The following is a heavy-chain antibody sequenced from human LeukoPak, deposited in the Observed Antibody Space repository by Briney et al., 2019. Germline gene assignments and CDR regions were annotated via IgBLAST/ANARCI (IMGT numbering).Heavy chain of an antibody. Sequence: GGSLRLSCAASGFTFSSYAMHWVRQAPGKGLEWVAVIWYDGSKKYYADSVKGRFTISRDNSKNTLYLQMNSLRAEDTAVYYCARAGTWIQLWYPFENWGQGTLVTVSS. CDR2: IWYDGSKK. J-gene: IGHJ4*02. CDR3: ARAGTWIQLWYPFEN. CDR1: GFTFSSYA. D-gene: IGHD5-18*01. V-gene: IGHV3-33*08.